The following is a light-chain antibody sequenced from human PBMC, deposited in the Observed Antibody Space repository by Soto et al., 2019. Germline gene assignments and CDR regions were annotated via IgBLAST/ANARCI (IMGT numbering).Light chain of an antibody. J-gene: IGKJ1*01. Sequence: DIQMTQSPSTLSASVGDRVTITCRASQSISSWLAWYQQKPGQAPKLLIYDASSLESGVPSRFSGSGSGTEFTLTIRSLQPDDFANYYCQQYNSYGTFGQGTKVEIK. CDR3: QQYNSYGT. CDR2: DAS. V-gene: IGKV1-5*01. CDR1: QSISSW.